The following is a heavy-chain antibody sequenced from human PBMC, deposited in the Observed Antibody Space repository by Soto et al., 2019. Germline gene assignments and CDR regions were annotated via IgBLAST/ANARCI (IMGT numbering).Heavy chain of an antibody. CDR2: IDYDGTTT. CDR1: GFAFDSYW. Sequence: EVQLVESGGGLVQPGGSLRLSCAASGFAFDSYWMHWVRQVPGESPVWVSRIDYDGTTTTYADSVKGRFTISRDNAKNTLYLQMNSLRAEDTAVYYCTRGPRPSSAGTGAYRGQGTLVTFSS. J-gene: IGHJ4*02. D-gene: IGHD6-13*01. V-gene: IGHV3-74*01. CDR3: TRGPRPSSAGTGAY.